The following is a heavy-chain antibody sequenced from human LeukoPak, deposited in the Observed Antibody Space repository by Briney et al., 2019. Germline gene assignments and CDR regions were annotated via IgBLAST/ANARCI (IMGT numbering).Heavy chain of an antibody. Sequence: QPGRSLRLSCAASGFAFSSYGMHWVRQAPGKGLEWVADISYDGSNKYYADSVKGRFTISRDNSKNTLYLQMNSLRAEDTGVYYCAKWDSSALYENSFDPWGQGTLVTVSS. CDR2: ISYDGSNK. D-gene: IGHD3-22*01. CDR1: GFAFSSYG. J-gene: IGHJ5*02. CDR3: AKWDSSALYENSFDP. V-gene: IGHV3-30*18.